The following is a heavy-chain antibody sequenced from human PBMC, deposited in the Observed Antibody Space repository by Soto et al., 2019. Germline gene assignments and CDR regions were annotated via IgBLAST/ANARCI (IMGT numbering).Heavy chain of an antibody. D-gene: IGHD3-10*01. CDR2: IYYSGST. V-gene: IGHV4-30-4*01. CDR3: ARAQRSAGDFDY. Sequence: SETLSLTCTVSGGSISSVDYYWTWIRQPPGKGLEWIGYIYYSGSTNYNPSLKSRVTISVDTSKNQFSLKLSSVTAADTAVYYCARAQRSAGDFDYWGQGTLVTVSS. J-gene: IGHJ4*02. CDR1: GGSISSVDYY.